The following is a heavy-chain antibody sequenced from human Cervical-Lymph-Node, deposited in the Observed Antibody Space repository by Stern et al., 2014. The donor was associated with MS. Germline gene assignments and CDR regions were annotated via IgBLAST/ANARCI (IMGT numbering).Heavy chain of an antibody. Sequence: QVQLLQSGAEVKKPGSSVKVSCKASGGPFSSSYAVSWVRQAPGPGLEWMGRIIPILGLPNYAQKFQSRLTITADNSTTTVYMELSSLTSEDTAIYYCARGIVTNRPAATLHNLFDPWGQGTLVTVSS. V-gene: IGHV1-69*04. CDR1: GGPFSSSYA. J-gene: IGHJ5*02. CDR3: ARGIVTNRPAATLHNLFDP. CDR2: IIPILGLP. D-gene: IGHD2-15*01.